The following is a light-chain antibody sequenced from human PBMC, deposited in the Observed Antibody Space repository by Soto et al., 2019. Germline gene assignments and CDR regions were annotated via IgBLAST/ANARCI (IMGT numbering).Light chain of an antibody. CDR1: SGHSTYA. V-gene: IGLV4-69*01. J-gene: IGLJ3*02. CDR2: LDSAGRH. Sequence: QSVLTQSPSASASLGASVKLTCTLSSGHSTYAIAWHQQQPEKRPRFLMNLDSAGRHSKGDEIPDRFSGSSSGAERYLTIASLQSEDEADYYCQTWGTGFRVFGGGTQLTVL. CDR3: QTWGTGFRV.